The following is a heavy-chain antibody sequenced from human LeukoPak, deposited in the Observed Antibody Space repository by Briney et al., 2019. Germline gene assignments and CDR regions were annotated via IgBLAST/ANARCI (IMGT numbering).Heavy chain of an antibody. D-gene: IGHD3-3*01. J-gene: IGHJ4*02. V-gene: IGHV4-39*01. CDR2: IYYSGST. Sequence: PSETLSLTCTVSGGSISSSSYYWGWIRQPPGKGLEWIGSIYYSGSTYYNPSLKSRVPISVDTSKNQFSLKLSSVTAADPAVYCCARVGGYGFWSGYSGVFDYWGPGTLVTVSS. CDR3: ARVGGYGFWSGYSGVFDY. CDR1: GGSISSSSYY.